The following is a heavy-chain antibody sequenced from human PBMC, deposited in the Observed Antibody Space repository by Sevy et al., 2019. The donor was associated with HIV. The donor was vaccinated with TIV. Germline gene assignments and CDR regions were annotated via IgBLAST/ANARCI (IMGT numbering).Heavy chain of an antibody. J-gene: IGHJ4*02. D-gene: IGHD6-6*01. CDR3: AKPPPCSSSASFDY. Sequence: GGSLRLSCAASGFTFSSYAMSWVRQAPGKGMEWVSAISGSGYSTYYADSVKGRFTISRDNSKNTLYLQMNSLRAEDTAVYYCAKPPPCSSSASFDYWGQGTLVTVSS. CDR2: ISGSGYST. CDR1: GFTFSSYA. V-gene: IGHV3-23*01.